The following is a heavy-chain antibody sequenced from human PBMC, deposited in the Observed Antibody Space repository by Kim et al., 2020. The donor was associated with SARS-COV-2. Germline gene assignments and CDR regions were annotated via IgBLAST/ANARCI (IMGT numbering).Heavy chain of an antibody. CDR2: INHSGST. D-gene: IGHD4-17*01. CDR1: GGSFSGYY. J-gene: IGHJ4*02. CDR3: ARGKTVTGPDY. V-gene: IGHV4-34*01. Sequence: SETLSLTCAVYGGSFSGYYWSWIRQPPGKGLEWIGEINHSGSTNYNPSLKSRVTISVDTSKNQFSLKLSSVTAADTAVYYCARGKTVTGPDYWGQGTLVTVSS.